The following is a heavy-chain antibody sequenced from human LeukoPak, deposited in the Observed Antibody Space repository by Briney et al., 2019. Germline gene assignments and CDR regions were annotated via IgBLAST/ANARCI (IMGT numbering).Heavy chain of an antibody. D-gene: IGHD2-21*02. CDR1: GFTFSSYW. V-gene: IGHV3-74*01. CDR2: INSDGSST. Sequence: AGGSLRLSCAASGFTFSSYWMHWVRQAPGKGLVWVSRINSDGSSTSYADSVKGRFTISRDNAKNTLYLQMNSLRAEDTAVYYCASERVVVTAIEDCYYGMDVWGQGTTVTVSS. J-gene: IGHJ6*02. CDR3: ASERVVVTAIEDCYYGMDV.